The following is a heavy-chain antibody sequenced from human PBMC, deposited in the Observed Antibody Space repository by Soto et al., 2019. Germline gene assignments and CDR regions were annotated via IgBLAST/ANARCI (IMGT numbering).Heavy chain of an antibody. CDR2: ISGSGGHS. CDR1: GFTFNDYA. J-gene: IGHJ4*02. CDR3: AKDCRRLAVTGSAFDS. Sequence: PVGFLRLSCAASGFTFNDYAMAWVRQAPGQGLEWVSSISGSGGHSSYVDSVRGRFTISRDNVNNILSLDMSDLRAEDTALYYCAKDCRRLAVTGSAFDSWGQGALVTVSS. V-gene: IGHV3-23*01. D-gene: IGHD6-19*01.